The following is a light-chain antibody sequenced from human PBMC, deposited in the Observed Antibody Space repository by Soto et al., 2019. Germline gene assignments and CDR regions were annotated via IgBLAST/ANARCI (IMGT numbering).Light chain of an antibody. CDR2: GAS. CDR3: QQYHNWPPQYT. V-gene: IGKV3-15*01. CDR1: QTVASN. J-gene: IGKJ2*01. Sequence: EIVMTQSPASLSVSPGDGATLSCRASQTVASNLAWYQQKPGQGPRLLIHGASTRAAGVPARFSGSGSGTDLTLTISSLQSEDFAVYYCQQYHNWPPQYTFGQGTKLQIK.